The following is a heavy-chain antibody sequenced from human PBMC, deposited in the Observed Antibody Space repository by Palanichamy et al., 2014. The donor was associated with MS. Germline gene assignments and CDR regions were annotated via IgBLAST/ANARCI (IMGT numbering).Heavy chain of an antibody. D-gene: IGHD1-7*01. Sequence: QLQLQESGPGLVKPSETLSLTCTVSGGSISISTYYWGWIRQPPGKGLEWIGSIHYTGTTYYNPSLKSRVTISVDTSKNLFSLKLTSVTAADTAVYFCVSLYSSDWNLSGYWGQGALVTVSS. J-gene: IGHJ4*02. CDR1: GGSISISTYY. V-gene: IGHV4-39*01. CDR2: IHYTGTT. CDR3: VSLYSSDWNLSGY.